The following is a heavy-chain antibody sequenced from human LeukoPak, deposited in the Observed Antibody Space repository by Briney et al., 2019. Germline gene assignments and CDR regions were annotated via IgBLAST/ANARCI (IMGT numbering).Heavy chain of an antibody. D-gene: IGHD3-22*01. V-gene: IGHV3-23*01. CDR1: GFTFSSYG. CDR2: ISGGGETT. J-gene: IGHJ4*02. Sequence: PGGSLRLSCAASGFTFSSYGMGWVRQAPGKGLEWVSSISGGGETTYYADSVKGRFTISRDNSKNTLYLQMNSLRAEDTAVYYCARDGVVGLLGYYFDYWGQGTLVTVSS. CDR3: ARDGVVGLLGYYFDY.